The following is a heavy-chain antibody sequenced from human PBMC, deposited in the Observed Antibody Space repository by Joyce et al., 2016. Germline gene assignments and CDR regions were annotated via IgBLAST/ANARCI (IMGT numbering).Heavy chain of an antibody. Sequence: EVQLLESGGGLVQPGGSLRLSCAASGFTFNNYAMSWVRQAPGKGMEWVSGISDRGGSTSYADSVTGRFTITRDFSKNTLFLQMNSLRVDDTAVYYCARDHGLFSPFGVVRGANYYALDVWGQGTTVTVSS. D-gene: IGHD3-3*01. CDR3: ARDHGLFSPFGVVRGANYYALDV. CDR1: GFTFNNYA. CDR2: ISDRGGST. J-gene: IGHJ6*02. V-gene: IGHV3-23*01.